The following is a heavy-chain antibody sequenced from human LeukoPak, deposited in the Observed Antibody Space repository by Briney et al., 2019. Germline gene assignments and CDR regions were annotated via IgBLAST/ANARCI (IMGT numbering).Heavy chain of an antibody. CDR3: ARDDGSYGSGSTFDY. Sequence: APVKVSCKASGYTFTSYGISWVRQAPGQGLEWMGWISADNGNTNYAQNLQGRVTMTTDTSTSTAYMELRSLRSDDTAVYYCARDDGSYGSGSTFDYWGQGTLVTVSS. J-gene: IGHJ4*02. V-gene: IGHV1-18*01. CDR2: ISADNGNT. D-gene: IGHD3-10*01. CDR1: GYTFTSYG.